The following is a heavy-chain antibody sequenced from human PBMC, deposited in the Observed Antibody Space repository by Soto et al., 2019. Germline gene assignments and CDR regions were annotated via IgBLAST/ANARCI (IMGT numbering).Heavy chain of an antibody. D-gene: IGHD3-22*01. J-gene: IGHJ4*02. CDR3: ARPGMGIDSSGLFDYYFDY. Sequence: QVQLVQSGAEVKKPGASVKVSCKASGYTFTSYYMHWVRQAPGQGLEWMGIINPSGGSTSYAQKFQGRVTMTRDTSTSTVYMELSSLRSEDTAVYYFARPGMGIDSSGLFDYYFDYWGKGTLVTVSS. CDR1: GYTFTSYY. V-gene: IGHV1-46*01. CDR2: INPSGGST.